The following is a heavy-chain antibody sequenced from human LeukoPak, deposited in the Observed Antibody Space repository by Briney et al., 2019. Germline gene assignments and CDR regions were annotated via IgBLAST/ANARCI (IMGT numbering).Heavy chain of an antibody. V-gene: IGHV3-23*01. J-gene: IGHJ4*02. Sequence: GGSLRLSCEASGFTFNNFGMHWVRQAPGKGLEWVSAISGSGGSTYYADSVKGRFTISRDNSKNTLYLQMNSLRAEDTAVYYCAKEVVVVITTPTEAGFDYWGQGTLVTVSS. D-gene: IGHD3-22*01. CDR1: GFTFNNFG. CDR2: ISGSGGST. CDR3: AKEVVVVITTPTEAGFDY.